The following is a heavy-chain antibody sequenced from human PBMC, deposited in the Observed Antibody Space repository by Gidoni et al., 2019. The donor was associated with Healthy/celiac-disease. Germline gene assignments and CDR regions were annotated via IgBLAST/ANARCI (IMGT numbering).Heavy chain of an antibody. CDR3: ARVFATIAVAGYYYYYGMDV. V-gene: IGHV4-39*07. J-gene: IGHJ6*02. CDR1: GGAIRSRSYY. CDR2: IYYSGST. Sequence: QLQLQESGPGLVKPSQTLSLTCPVSGGAIRSRSYYWGWIRQPPGKGLEWIGSIYYSGSTYYNPSLKSRVTISVDTSKNQFSLKLSSVTAADTAVYYCARVFATIAVAGYYYYYGMDVWGQGTTVTVSS. D-gene: IGHD6-19*01.